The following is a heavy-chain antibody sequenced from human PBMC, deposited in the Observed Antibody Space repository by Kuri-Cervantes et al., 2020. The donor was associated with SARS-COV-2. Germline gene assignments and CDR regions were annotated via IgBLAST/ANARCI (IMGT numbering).Heavy chain of an antibody. J-gene: IGHJ6*03. V-gene: IGHV3-21*01. Sequence: GESLKISCAASGFTFSSYSMNWVRQAPGKGLEWVSSISSSSSYIYYADSVKGRFTISRDNAKNSLYLQMNSLRAEDTAVYYCARGGTTYYYYMDVWGKGTTVTVSS. CDR1: GFTFSSYS. CDR3: ARGGTTYYYYMDV. D-gene: IGHD1-7*01. CDR2: ISSSSSYI.